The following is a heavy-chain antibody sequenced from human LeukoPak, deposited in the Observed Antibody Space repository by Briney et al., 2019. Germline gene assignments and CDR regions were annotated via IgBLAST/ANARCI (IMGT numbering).Heavy chain of an antibody. CDR3: ARDHSYSGSYDRFDY. V-gene: IGHV1-46*01. CDR1: GYTFTSYY. Sequence: GASVKVSCKASGYTFTSYYMHWVRQAPGQGLEWMGIINPSGGSTSYAQKFQGRVTMTRDTSTSTVYMELSSLRSDDTAVYYCARDHSYSGSYDRFDYWGQGTLVTVSS. CDR2: INPSGGST. D-gene: IGHD1-26*01. J-gene: IGHJ4*02.